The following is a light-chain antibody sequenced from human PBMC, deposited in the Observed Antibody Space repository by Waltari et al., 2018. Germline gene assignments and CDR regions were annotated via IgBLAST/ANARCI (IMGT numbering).Light chain of an antibody. CDR1: QSVPTN. V-gene: IGKV3-15*01. Sequence: EIVMTQSPDTLSVAPGERVTLSCRASQSVPTNLAWYQQKPGQPPRLLIYVASTRATGDPARFSGSGSGTEFTLTISSLESEDFAVYYCQQYSNWPYTFGQGTKLEIK. J-gene: IGKJ2*01. CDR3: QQYSNWPYT. CDR2: VAS.